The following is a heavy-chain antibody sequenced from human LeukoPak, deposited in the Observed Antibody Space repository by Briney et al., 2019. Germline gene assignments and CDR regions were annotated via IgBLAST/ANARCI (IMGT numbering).Heavy chain of an antibody. J-gene: IGHJ5*02. CDR1: GYTFTGYY. CDR3: ARDSELLRLHNWFDP. V-gene: IGHV1-2*02. CDR2: INPNSGGT. D-gene: IGHD1-26*01. Sequence: ASVKVSCKASGYTFTGYYMHWVRQAPGQGLEWMGWINPNSGGTNYAQKFQGRVTMTRDTSISTAYMELSRLRSDDTAVYYCARDSELLRLHNWFDPWGQGTLVTVSS.